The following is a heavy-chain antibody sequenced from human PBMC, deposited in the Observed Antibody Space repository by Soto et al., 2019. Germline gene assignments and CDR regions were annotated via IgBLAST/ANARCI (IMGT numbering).Heavy chain of an antibody. CDR1: GFTFSSYA. CDR2: ISGSGGST. V-gene: IGHV3-23*01. D-gene: IGHD3-16*02. J-gene: IGHJ3*02. CDR3: AKDLRANYDYICGSYRRTDAFDI. Sequence: EVQLLESGGGLVQPGGSLRLSCAASGFTFSSYAMSWVRQAPGKGLEWVSAISGSGGSTYYADSVKGRFTISRDNSKNTLYLQMNSLRAEDTAVYYCAKDLRANYDYICGSYRRTDAFDIWGQGTMVTVSS.